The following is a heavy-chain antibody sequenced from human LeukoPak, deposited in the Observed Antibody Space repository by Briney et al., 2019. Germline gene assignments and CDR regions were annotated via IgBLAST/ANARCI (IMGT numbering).Heavy chain of an antibody. CDR2: ISAYNGNT. D-gene: IGHD3-22*01. V-gene: IGHV1-18*01. J-gene: IGHJ4*02. CDR3: AREVLNYYDSSGYYLRDYFDY. Sequence: EASVKVSCKASGYTFTSYGISWVRQAPGQGLELMGWISAYNGNTNYAQKLQGRVTMTTDTSTSTAYMELRSLRSDDTAVYYCAREVLNYYDSSGYYLRDYFDYWGQGTLVTVSS. CDR1: GYTFTSYG.